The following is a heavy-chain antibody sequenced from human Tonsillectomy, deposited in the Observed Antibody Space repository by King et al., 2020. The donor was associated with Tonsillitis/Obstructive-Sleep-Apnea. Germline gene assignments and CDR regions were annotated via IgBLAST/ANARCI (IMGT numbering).Heavy chain of an antibody. V-gene: IGHV4-34*01. CDR1: GGSFSGYY. J-gene: IGHJ3*02. D-gene: IGHD6-13*01. CDR3: ASAGPNYFYLTQLVHDAFDI. CDR2: INHSGST. Sequence: VQLQQWGAGLLKPSETLSLTCAVYGGSFSGYYWSWIRQPPGKGLEWIGEINHSGSTNYNPSLKSRVTISVDTSKNQFSLKLSSVTAADTAVYYCASAGPNYFYLTQLVHDAFDIWGQGTMVTVSS.